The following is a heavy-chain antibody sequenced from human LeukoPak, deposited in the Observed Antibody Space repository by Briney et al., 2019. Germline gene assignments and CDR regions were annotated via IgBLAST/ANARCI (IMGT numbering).Heavy chain of an antibody. CDR2: ISTSGGST. CDR3: ARGATYYYDSSGEDAFDI. V-gene: IGHV1-46*01. Sequence: ASVKVSCKASGYTFTSYYMHWVRHAPGQGPEWMGVISTSGGSTTYAQKFQGRVTMTRDMSTRTVYMELSSLRSQDTAVYYCARGATYYYDSSGEDAFDIWGQGTMVTVSS. J-gene: IGHJ3*02. D-gene: IGHD3-22*01. CDR1: GYTFTSYY.